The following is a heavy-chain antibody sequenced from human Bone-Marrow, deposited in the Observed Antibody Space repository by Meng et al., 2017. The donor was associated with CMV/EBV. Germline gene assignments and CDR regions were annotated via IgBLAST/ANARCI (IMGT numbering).Heavy chain of an antibody. CDR2: IYYSGST. CDR3: ARGLLRFLEWLPYYYYGMDV. CDR1: GGSISSYY. Sequence: GSLRLSCTVSGGSISSYYWSWIRQPPGKGLEWIGYIYYSGSTNYNPSLKSRVTISVDTSKNQFSLKLSSVTAADTAVYYCARGLLRFLEWLPYYYYGMDVCGQGTTVTASS. D-gene: IGHD3-3*01. V-gene: IGHV4-59*01. J-gene: IGHJ6*02.